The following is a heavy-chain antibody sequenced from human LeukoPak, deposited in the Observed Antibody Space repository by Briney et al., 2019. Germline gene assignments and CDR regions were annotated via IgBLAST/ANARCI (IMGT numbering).Heavy chain of an antibody. CDR3: ARGLTRAFDY. Sequence: PGGSLRLSCAASGFIFSNYEMNWVRQAPGKGLEWISYISGSGRPTYYADSVKGRFTISRDNAKKSLFLQMNSLRAEDTAIYYCARGLTRAFDYRGQGTLVTVSS. CDR1: GFIFSNYE. V-gene: IGHV3-48*03. J-gene: IGHJ4*02. CDR2: ISGSGRPT.